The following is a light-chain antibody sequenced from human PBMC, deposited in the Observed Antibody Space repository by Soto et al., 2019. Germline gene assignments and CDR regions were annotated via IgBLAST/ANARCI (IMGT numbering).Light chain of an antibody. CDR1: QSVSSY. V-gene: IGKV3-11*01. CDR3: QQRSNWPPT. Sequence: EIVLTQYPATLSLSPGERATLSCRASQSVSSYLAWYQQKPGQAPRLLIYDASNRATGIPARFSGSGSGTDFTLTICSLEPEDFSVYYCQQRSNWPPTFGQGTRLEIK. CDR2: DAS. J-gene: IGKJ5*01.